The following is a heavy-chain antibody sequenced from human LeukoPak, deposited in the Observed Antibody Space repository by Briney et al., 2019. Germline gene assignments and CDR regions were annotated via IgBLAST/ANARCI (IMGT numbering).Heavy chain of an antibody. J-gene: IGHJ4*02. CDR1: GFTFGDYW. Sequence: PGGSLRLSCEVSGFTFGDYWMHWVRQPPGKGLVWVSRINGDERSRAYADSVKGRFTISRDNSKNTLYLQMNSLRVEDTGTYYCARDRAERNCTYHTLFDSWGQGTPVIVSS. D-gene: IGHD1-7*01. V-gene: IGHV3-74*01. CDR3: ARDRAERNCTYHTLFDS. CDR2: INGDERSR.